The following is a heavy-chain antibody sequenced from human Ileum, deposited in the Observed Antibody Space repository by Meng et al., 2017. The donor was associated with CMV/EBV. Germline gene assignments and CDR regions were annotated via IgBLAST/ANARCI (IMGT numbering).Heavy chain of an antibody. CDR2: IYSGGST. D-gene: IGHD5-18*01. CDR1: GFTVSSNY. CDR3: ASENTAYWGFYYYGMDV. J-gene: IGHJ6*02. V-gene: IGHV3-66*02. Sequence: GESLKISCAASGFTVSSNYMSWVRQAPGKGLEWVSVIYSGGSTYYADSVKGRFTISRDNSKNTLYLQMNSLRAEDTAVYYCASENTAYWGFYYYGMDVWGQGITVTVSS.